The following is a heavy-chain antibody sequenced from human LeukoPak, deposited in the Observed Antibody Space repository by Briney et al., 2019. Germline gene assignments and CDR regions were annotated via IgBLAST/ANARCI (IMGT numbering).Heavy chain of an antibody. CDR3: ARDRSLDDGDYGVWFDA. D-gene: IGHD4-17*01. Sequence: PGGSLRLSCTASGFTLSTYTMNWVRQAPGKGLEWVSYISSTSTTKYYADSVKGRFTISRDNSKNSLDLQMNRLTAEDTAVYYCARDRSLDDGDYGVWFDAWGQGSLVTVSS. CDR2: ISSTSTTK. J-gene: IGHJ5*02. V-gene: IGHV3-48*04. CDR1: GFTLSTYT.